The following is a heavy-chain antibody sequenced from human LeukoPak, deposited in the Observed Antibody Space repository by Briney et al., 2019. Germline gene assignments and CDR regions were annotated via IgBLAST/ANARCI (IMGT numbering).Heavy chain of an antibody. J-gene: IGHJ5*02. CDR1: GYTFTGYY. Sequence: ASVKVSCKASGYTFTGYYMHWVRQAPGQGPEWMGWINPNSGGTNYAQKFQGRVTMTRDTSISTAYMELSRLRSDDTAVYYCARRGRLQNNWFDPWGQGTLVTVSS. V-gene: IGHV1-2*02. CDR3: ARRGRLQNNWFDP. CDR2: INPNSGGT. D-gene: IGHD4-11*01.